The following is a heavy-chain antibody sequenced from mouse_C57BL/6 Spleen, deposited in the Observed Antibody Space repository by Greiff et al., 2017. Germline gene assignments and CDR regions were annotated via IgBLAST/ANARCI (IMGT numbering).Heavy chain of an antibody. CDR3: ARVSRTGTFFDY. Sequence: VKLMESGPELVKPGASVKISCKASGYAFSSSWMNWVKQRPGKGLEWIGRIYPGDGDTNYNGKFKGKATLTADKSSSTAYMQLSSLTSEDSAVXFCARVSRTGTFFDYWGQGTTLTVSS. D-gene: IGHD4-1*01. CDR2: IYPGDGDT. CDR1: GYAFSSSW. V-gene: IGHV1-82*01. J-gene: IGHJ2*01.